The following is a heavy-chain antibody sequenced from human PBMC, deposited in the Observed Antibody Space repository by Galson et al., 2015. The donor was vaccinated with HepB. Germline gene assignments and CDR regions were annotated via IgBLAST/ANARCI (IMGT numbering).Heavy chain of an antibody. V-gene: IGHV3-33*01. CDR1: GLFFGSYA. Sequence: SLRLSCAASGLFFGSYAMHWVRQTPGKGLEWVAVTWYDDGTNKHYADSVKGRFTISRDNSKNILYLQMNSLTVEDTAVYYCARHPTGSYYGAFLDYWGQGTPVTVSS. J-gene: IGHJ4*02. D-gene: IGHD1-26*01. CDR3: ARHPTGSYYGAFLDY. CDR2: TWYDDGTNK.